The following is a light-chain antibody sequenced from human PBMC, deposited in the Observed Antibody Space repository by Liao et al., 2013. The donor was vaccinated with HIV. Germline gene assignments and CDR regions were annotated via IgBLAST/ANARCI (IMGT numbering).Light chain of an antibody. Sequence: SYELTQPPSVSVAPGKTARITCGGNNIGGKSVHWYQQKPGQAPVLVMCYDSDRLSGIPERISGSNSGNTATLTISGTQAMDEADYYCQAWDSNTGDVLFGGGTKLTVL. CDR3: QAWDSNTGDVL. V-gene: IGLV3-21*01. CDR1: NIGGKS. J-gene: IGLJ2*01. CDR2: YDS.